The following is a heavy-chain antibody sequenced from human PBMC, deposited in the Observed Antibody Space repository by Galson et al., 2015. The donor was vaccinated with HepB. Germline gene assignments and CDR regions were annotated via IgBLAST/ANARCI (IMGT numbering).Heavy chain of an antibody. CDR2: INPSGGST. Sequence: SVKVSCKASGYTFTSYHMHWVRQAPGQGLEWMGIINPSGGSTSYAQKFQGRVTMTRDTSTSTVYMELSSLRSEDTAVYYCARGRISRRITIFGVVIGDAFDIWGQGTMVTVSS. D-gene: IGHD3-3*01. CDR1: GYTFTSYH. J-gene: IGHJ3*02. CDR3: ARGRISRRITIFGVVIGDAFDI. V-gene: IGHV1-46*03.